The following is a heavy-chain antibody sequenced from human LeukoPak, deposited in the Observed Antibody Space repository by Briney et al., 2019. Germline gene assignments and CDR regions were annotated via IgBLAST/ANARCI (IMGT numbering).Heavy chain of an antibody. J-gene: IGHJ6*03. V-gene: IGHV4-38-2*01. CDR1: GYSISSGYY. Sequence: PSETLSLTCAVSGYSISSGYYWGWIRQPPGKGLEWIGSIYHSGGTHYNPSLKSRVTISVDTSKNQFSLKLSSVTAADTAVYYCARCPYCSGGSCYSGYYYYMDVWGKGTTVTVSS. CDR3: ARCPYCSGGSCYSGYYYYMDV. CDR2: IYHSGGT. D-gene: IGHD2-15*01.